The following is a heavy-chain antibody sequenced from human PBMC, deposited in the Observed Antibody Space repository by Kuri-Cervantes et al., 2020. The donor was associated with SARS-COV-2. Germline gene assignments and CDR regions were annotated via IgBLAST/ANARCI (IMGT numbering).Heavy chain of an antibody. D-gene: IGHD2-2*01. V-gene: IGHV3-74*01. CDR2: INSDGSST. CDR3: ARGGRYCSSTSCYAHDY. CDR1: GFTFSSYW. Sequence: GESLKISCAASGFTFSSYWMHWVRQAPGKGLVWVSRINSDGSSTSYADSVKGRFTISRDNSKNTLYLQMNSLRAEDTAVYYCARGGRYCSSTSCYAHDYWGQGTLVTVSS. J-gene: IGHJ4*02.